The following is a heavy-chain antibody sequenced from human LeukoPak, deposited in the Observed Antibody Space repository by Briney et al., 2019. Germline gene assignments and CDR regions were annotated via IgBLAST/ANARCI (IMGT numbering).Heavy chain of an antibody. V-gene: IGHV3-30*18. J-gene: IGHJ4*02. D-gene: IGHD3-22*01. Sequence: GRSLRLSCAASGFTFSSYGMHWVRQAPGKGLEWVAVISYDGSNKYYADSVKGRFTISRDNSKNTLYLQMNSLRAEDTAGYYCAKRGYDSSGYYYFDYWGQGTLVTVSS. CDR2: ISYDGSNK. CDR3: AKRGYDSSGYYYFDY. CDR1: GFTFSSYG.